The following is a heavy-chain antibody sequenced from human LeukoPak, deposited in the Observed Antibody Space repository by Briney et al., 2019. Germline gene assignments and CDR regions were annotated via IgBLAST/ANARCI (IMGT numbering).Heavy chain of an antibody. CDR3: ARGFTTGNYYYYYYMDV. CDR2: IYYSGST. V-gene: IGHV4-30-4*08. CDR1: GGSISRGDYY. J-gene: IGHJ6*03. D-gene: IGHD4-17*01. Sequence: SETLSLTCTVSGGSISRGDYYWSWIRQPPGKGLEWIGYIYYSGSTYYNPSLKSRVTISVDTSKNQFSLKLSSVTAADTAVYYCARGFTTGNYYYYYYMDVWGKGTTVTVSS.